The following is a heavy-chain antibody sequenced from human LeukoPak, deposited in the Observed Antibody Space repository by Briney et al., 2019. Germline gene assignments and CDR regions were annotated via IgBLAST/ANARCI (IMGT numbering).Heavy chain of an antibody. CDR2: ISHIGST. D-gene: IGHD1-14*01. CDR3: ARDRISINALDM. CDR1: GASISGHN. Sequence: PSETLSLTCTVSGASISGHNLTWLRQPPGKGLEWIGYISHIGSTNYNPSLKSRVTISVDTSKNQFSLKLTSVTAADTAVYYCARDRISINALDMWGQGTMVTVSS. V-gene: IGHV4-59*11. J-gene: IGHJ3*02.